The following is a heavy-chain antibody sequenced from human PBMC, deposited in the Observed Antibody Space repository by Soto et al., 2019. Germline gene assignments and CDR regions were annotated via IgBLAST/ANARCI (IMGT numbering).Heavy chain of an antibody. Sequence: QLQLQESGPGLVKPSETLSLTCTVSGGSISSSSYYWGWIRQPPGKGLEWIGSIYYSGSTYYNPSLKSRVTISVDTSKNQFSLKLTSVTAADTAVYYCARRADDQYCSGGSCYSQAWSFDLWGRGTLVTVSS. CDR1: GGSISSSSYY. CDR2: IYYSGST. CDR3: ARRADDQYCSGGSCYSQAWSFDL. V-gene: IGHV4-39*01. D-gene: IGHD2-15*01. J-gene: IGHJ2*01.